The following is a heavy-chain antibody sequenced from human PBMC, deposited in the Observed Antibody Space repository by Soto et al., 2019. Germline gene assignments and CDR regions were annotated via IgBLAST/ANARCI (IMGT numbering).Heavy chain of an antibody. D-gene: IGHD3-10*01. J-gene: IGHJ4*02. CDR2: SRNKVNGYTT. CDR1: GVTFSDHS. CDR3: AALVRGVTGADY. V-gene: IGHV3-72*01. Sequence: EVQLVESGGGLVQPGGSLRLSCAGSGVTFSDHSMDWVRQAPGKGLEWVGRSRNKVNGYTTQYAASVKGRFNISRDDSKNSLFLQMNSLKTEDTAVYYCAALVRGVTGADYWGQGTLVTVSS.